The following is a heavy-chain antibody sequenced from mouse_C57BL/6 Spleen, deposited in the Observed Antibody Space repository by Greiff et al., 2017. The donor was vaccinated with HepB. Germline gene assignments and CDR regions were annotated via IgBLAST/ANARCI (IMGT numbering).Heavy chain of an antibody. D-gene: IGHD1-1*01. J-gene: IGHJ1*03. CDR3: ARDSFYYYGSRFWYFDV. V-gene: IGHV5-16*01. CDR1: GFTFSDYY. Sequence: EVKLVESEGGLVQPGSSMKLSCTASGFTFSDYYMAWVRQVPEKGLEWVANINYDGSSTYYLDSLKSRFIISRDNAKNILYLQMSSLKSEDTATYYCARDSFYYYGSRFWYFDVWGTGTTVTVSS. CDR2: INYDGSST.